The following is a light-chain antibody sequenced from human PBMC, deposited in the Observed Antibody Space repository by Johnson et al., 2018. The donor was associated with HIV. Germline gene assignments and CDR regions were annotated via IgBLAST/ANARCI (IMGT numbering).Light chain of an antibody. CDR1: NSNIGNIY. CDR2: ENN. V-gene: IGLV1-51*02. CDR3: GTWDNSLSTGAV. Sequence: QSVLTQPPSVSAAPGQKVTISCSGSNSNIGNIYVSWYQQLPGTAPKLLIYENNKRPSGIPDRFSGSKSGTSATLGITGLQTGDEADYYCGTWDNSLSTGAVFGTGTKVTVL. J-gene: IGLJ1*01.